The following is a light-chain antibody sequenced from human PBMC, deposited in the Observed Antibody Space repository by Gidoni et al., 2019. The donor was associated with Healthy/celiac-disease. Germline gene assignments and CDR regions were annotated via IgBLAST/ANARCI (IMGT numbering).Light chain of an antibody. CDR1: QTILYNSNNKNY. Sequence: INCKSSQTILYNSNNKNYLAWYQQKPGQPPRLLIYWASTRESGVPDRFSGSGSGTDFTLTISSLQAEDVAVYYCQQYFTSPWTFGQXTKVEIK. CDR3: QQYFTSPWT. J-gene: IGKJ1*01. V-gene: IGKV4-1*01. CDR2: WAS.